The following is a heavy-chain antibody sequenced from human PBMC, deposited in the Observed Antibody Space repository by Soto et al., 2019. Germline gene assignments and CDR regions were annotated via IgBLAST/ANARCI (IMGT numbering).Heavy chain of an antibody. CDR1: GYTFTSYA. CDR2: INAGNGNT. D-gene: IGHD3-10*01. J-gene: IGHJ5*02. V-gene: IGHV1-3*01. CDR3: ARDMVPENWFDP. Sequence: ASVKVSCKASGYTFTSYAMHWVRQAPGQRLEWMGWINAGNGNTKYSQKFQGRVTITRDTSASTAYMELSSLRSEDTAVYYCARDMVPENWFDPWGQGTLVTVSS.